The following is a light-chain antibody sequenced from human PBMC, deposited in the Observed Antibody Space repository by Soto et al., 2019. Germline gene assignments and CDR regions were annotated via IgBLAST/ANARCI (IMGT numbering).Light chain of an antibody. CDR1: QGISSD. J-gene: IGKJ4*01. V-gene: IGKV1-9*01. CDR3: QQLTSFPLT. Sequence: DIQLTQSPSFLSASVGDRVTITCRASQGISSDLAWYQQKPGKAPQVLISAASTLQGGVPSRFSGSGSGTEFAPTISSLQPEDFATYYCQQLTSFPLTFGGGTKVEIK. CDR2: AAS.